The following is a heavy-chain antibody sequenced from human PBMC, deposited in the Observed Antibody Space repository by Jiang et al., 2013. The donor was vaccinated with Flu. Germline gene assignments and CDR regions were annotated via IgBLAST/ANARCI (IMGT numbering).Heavy chain of an antibody. CDR1: GFTFSNFA. D-gene: IGHD3-10*01. Sequence: VQLLESGGGLVRPGGSLRLSCAASGFTFSNFAMSWVRQAPGKGLEWVSLISGSGRSIYYADSVKGRFTISRDNSRNTVYLQMNSLRAEDTAVYYCAKNKGGIYSAYCFDYWGQGTLVTVSS. J-gene: IGHJ4*02. CDR3: AKNKGGIYSAYCFDY. V-gene: IGHV3-23*01. CDR2: ISGSGRSI.